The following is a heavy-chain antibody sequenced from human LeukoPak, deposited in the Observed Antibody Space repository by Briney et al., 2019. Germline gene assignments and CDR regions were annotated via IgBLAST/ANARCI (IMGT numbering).Heavy chain of an antibody. CDR1: GSTFSS. J-gene: IGHJ3*02. D-gene: IGHD3-16*01. CDR2: ISSSGATI. V-gene: IGHV3-48*03. Sequence: PGGSLRLSCAASGSTFSSFSTYDFNWVRQAPGKGLEWVSYISSSGATIYYADSVKGRFTVSRDNAKNSLYLQMNSLRADDTAIYYCARDLVSGAYTFDIWGQGTMVTVSS. CDR3: ARDLVSGAYTFDI.